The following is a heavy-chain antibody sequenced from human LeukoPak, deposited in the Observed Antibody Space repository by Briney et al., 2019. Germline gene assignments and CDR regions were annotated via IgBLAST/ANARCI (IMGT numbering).Heavy chain of an antibody. CDR1: GFTFSSYA. CDR2: ISGGGDST. V-gene: IGHV3-23*01. J-gene: IGHJ4*02. D-gene: IGHD3-10*01. Sequence: GGSLRLSCAASGFTFSSYAMSWVRQAPGKGLGWVSGISGGGDSTYHADSVRGRFTISRDNSKNTLYLQMNSLRAEDTAVYYCAKDYYGSGTYYVDYWGQGTLVTVSS. CDR3: AKDYYGSGTYYVDY.